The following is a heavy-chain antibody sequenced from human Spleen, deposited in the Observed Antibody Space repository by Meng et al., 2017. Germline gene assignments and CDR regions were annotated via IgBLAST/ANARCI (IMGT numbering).Heavy chain of an antibody. CDR2: INWNGGTT. Sequence: GGSLRLSCAASGFSFDDYGMSWVRQAPGKGLEWVAGINWNGGTTGYADSVKGRFTISRDNAKNSLYLQMNSLRVEDTAVYYCASDPVDQLLHNYATDVWGQGTTVTVSS. D-gene: IGHD2-2*01. V-gene: IGHV3-20*04. CDR3: ASDPVDQLLHNYATDV. J-gene: IGHJ6*02. CDR1: GFSFDDYG.